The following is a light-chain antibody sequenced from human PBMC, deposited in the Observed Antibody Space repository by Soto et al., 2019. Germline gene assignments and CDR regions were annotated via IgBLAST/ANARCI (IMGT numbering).Light chain of an antibody. V-gene: IGLV1-40*01. Sequence: QSVLTQPPSVSGAPGQRVTISCPGSTDSDVHGYQQVPGTAPKVLIRSNNERASGVPDRFSGSKSGASASLAITGLQAVDEAEYDCQSYDSSLSEVGFGGGTKRTVL. CDR3: QSYDSSLSEVG. CDR2: SNN. J-gene: IGLJ2*01. CDR1: TDSD.